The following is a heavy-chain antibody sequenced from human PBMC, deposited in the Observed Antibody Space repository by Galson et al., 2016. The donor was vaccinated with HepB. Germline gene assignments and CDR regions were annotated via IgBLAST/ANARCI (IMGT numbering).Heavy chain of an antibody. J-gene: IGHJ4*02. CDR3: ARHGNGSDGDYFDY. V-gene: IGHV3-11*06. D-gene: IGHD1-26*01. CDR2: IGGSNVYR. CDR1: GFTFSDYY. Sequence: SLRLSCAASGFTFSDYYMSWVRQAPGKGLERLSYIGGSNVYRNYADSVKGRFTISRANAKNSLYLQMNDLRAEDTALYYCARHGNGSDGDYFDYWGQGTLVTVSS.